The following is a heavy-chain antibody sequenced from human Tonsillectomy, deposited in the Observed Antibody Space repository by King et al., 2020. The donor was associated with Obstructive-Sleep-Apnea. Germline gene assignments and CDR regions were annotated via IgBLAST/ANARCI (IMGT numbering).Heavy chain of an antibody. D-gene: IGHD6-19*01. CDR2: IDPIASYT. Sequence: EVQLVESGAEVKKPGESLRISCKGSGYSFTNYWINWVRQMPGKGLEWMGRIDPIASYTNFSPSFQGHVTISADRSISTVYLPWSGLKASDTAMYYCARQDTYSSGQYYFDYWGQGTLVTVSS. J-gene: IGHJ4*02. V-gene: IGHV5-10-1*03. CDR3: ARQDTYSSGQYYFDY. CDR1: GYSFTNYW.